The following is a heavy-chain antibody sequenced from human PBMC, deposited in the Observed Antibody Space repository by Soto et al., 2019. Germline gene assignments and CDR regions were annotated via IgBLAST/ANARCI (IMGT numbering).Heavy chain of an antibody. D-gene: IGHD6-13*01. CDR2: ISYDGSNK. J-gene: IGHJ5*02. CDR3: AKDKQQLARGCFDP. V-gene: IGHV3-30*18. Sequence: QVQLVESGGGVVQPGRSLRLSCAASGFTFSSYGMHWVRQAPGKGLEWVAVISYDGSNKYYADSVKGRFTISRDNSKNTLYLQMNSLRAEDTAVYYCAKDKQQLARGCFDPWGQGTLVTVSS. CDR1: GFTFSSYG.